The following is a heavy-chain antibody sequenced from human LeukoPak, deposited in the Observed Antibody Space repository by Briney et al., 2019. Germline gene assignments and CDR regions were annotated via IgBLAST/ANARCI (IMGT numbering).Heavy chain of an antibody. J-gene: IGHJ6*03. CDR3: ARGGSGWYYYYYYYMDV. D-gene: IGHD6-19*01. CDR1: GFTFSSYW. V-gene: IGHV3-7*01. Sequence: GGSLRLSCAASGFTFSSYWMSWVRQAPGKGLEWVANIKQDGSEKYYVDSVKGRFTISRDNAKNSLYLQMNSLRAEDTAVYYCARGGSGWYYYYYYYMDVWGKGTTVTVSS. CDR2: IKQDGSEK.